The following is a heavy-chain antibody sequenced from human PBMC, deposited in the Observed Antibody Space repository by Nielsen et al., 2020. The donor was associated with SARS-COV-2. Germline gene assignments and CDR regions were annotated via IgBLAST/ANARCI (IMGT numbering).Heavy chain of an antibody. V-gene: IGHV4-34*13. Sequence: WIRQPPGKGLEWIGEINHSGSTNYNPSLKSRVTISVDTSKNQFSLKLSSVTAADTAVYHCARSTGGDYYDSSGYSGWFDPWGQGTLVTVSS. CDR3: ARSTGGDYYDSSGYSGWFDP. CDR2: INHSGST. D-gene: IGHD3-22*01. J-gene: IGHJ5*02.